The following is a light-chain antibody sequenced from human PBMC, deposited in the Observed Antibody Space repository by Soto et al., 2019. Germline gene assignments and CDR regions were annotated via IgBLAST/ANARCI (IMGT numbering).Light chain of an antibody. J-gene: IGKJ1*01. Sequence: DIQVTQSPSTLSASVGDRVTMTCRASQSISSWLAWYQQKPGSAPKLVIYDASSLESGVPSRFSGTGSGTEFPLTISSLQPDDFATYYGQQYDTYWTFGQGTKVEIK. V-gene: IGKV1-5*01. CDR1: QSISSW. CDR2: DAS. CDR3: QQYDTYWT.